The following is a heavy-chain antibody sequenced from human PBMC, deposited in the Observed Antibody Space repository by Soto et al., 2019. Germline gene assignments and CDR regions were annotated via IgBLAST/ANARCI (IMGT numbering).Heavy chain of an antibody. Sequence: ASVKVSCKASGYTFTSYDINWVRQATGQGLEWMGWMNPNSGNTGYAQKFQGRVTMTRNTSISTAYMELSGLRSEDTAVYYCARGSYSSYWYYYGMDAWGQGTTVTVSS. CDR1: GYTFTSYD. D-gene: IGHD6-6*01. CDR3: ARGSYSSYWYYYGMDA. V-gene: IGHV1-8*01. CDR2: MNPNSGNT. J-gene: IGHJ6*02.